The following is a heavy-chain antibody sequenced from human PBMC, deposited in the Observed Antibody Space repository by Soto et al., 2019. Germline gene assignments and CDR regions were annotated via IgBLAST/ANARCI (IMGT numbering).Heavy chain of an antibody. CDR2: INPKTGVT. V-gene: IGHV1-2*02. CDR1: GYIFVDSY. Sequence: QVHLEQSGAELRRPGASVTVSCKASGYIFVDSYVHWVRQVPGQGLEWLGWINPKTGVTFFAQTFQDRLTMTADVSLSTAYMDLRSLRPDDTAVYYCAKIFGTSSLGEIYGLHVWCQGTTVTVSS. CDR3: AKIFGTSSLGEIYGLHV. D-gene: IGHD3-10*01. J-gene: IGHJ6*02.